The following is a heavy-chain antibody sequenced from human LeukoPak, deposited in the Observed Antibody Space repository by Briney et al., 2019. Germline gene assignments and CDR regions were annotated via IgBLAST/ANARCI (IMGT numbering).Heavy chain of an antibody. D-gene: IGHD2-15*01. CDR2: ITTNGGST. V-gene: IGHV3-64*01. Sequence: GGSLRLSCAASGFTFSSYAMYWVRQAAGKGLEYVSGITTNGGSTFYANSVKGRFTISRDNSKNTLYLQMGSLRAEDMAVYYCARAPNGYCNGGSCFSGFDYWGQGTLVTVSS. J-gene: IGHJ4*02. CDR1: GFTFSSYA. CDR3: ARAPNGYCNGGSCFSGFDY.